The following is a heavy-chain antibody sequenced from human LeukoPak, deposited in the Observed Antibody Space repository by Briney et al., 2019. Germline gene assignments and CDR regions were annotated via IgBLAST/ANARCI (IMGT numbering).Heavy chain of an antibody. J-gene: IGHJ5*02. Sequence: PGGSLRLSCAASGFTFSSYSMNWVRQAPGKGLEWVSAISGSGGSTYYADSVKGRFTISRDNSKNTLYLQMNSLRAEDTAVYYCAKEVLSSGHAPHWFDPWGQGTLVTVSS. CDR2: ISGSGGST. D-gene: IGHD3-22*01. CDR1: GFTFSSYS. V-gene: IGHV3-23*01. CDR3: AKEVLSSGHAPHWFDP.